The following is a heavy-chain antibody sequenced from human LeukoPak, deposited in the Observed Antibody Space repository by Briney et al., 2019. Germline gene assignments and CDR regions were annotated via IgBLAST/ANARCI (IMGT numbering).Heavy chain of an antibody. CDR3: ARPHYDSSGNYRYYFDY. CDR1: SGSISSSSYY. D-gene: IGHD3-22*01. CDR2: IYYSGST. Sequence: SETLSLTCTVSSGSISSSSYYWGWIRQPPGKGLEWIGSIYYSGSTYYNPSLKSRVTISVDTSKNQFSLKLSSVTAADTAVYYCARPHYDSSGNYRYYFDYWGQGTLVTVSS. V-gene: IGHV4-39*01. J-gene: IGHJ4*02.